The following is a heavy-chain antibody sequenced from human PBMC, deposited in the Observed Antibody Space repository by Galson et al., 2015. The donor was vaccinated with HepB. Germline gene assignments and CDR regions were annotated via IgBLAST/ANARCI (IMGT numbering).Heavy chain of an antibody. V-gene: IGHV1-46*03. D-gene: IGHD1-1*01. Sequence: SVKVSCKASGYTFTSYYMRWVRQAPGQGLEWMGIINPSGGSTSYAQKFQGRVTMTRDTSTSTVYMELCSLRSEDTAVYYCARGLGNWNLLRYYFDYWGQGTLVTVSS. CDR1: GYTFTSYY. CDR2: INPSGGST. CDR3: ARGLGNWNLLRYYFDY. J-gene: IGHJ4*02.